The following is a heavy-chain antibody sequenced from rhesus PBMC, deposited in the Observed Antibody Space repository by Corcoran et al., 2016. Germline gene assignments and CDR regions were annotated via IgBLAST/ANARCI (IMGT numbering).Heavy chain of an antibody. CDR1: GFTFRRYY. J-gene: IGHJ6*01. CDR2: LNTGGGSR. CDR3: AKDIHEYSNYYGLDS. Sequence: EVQLVESGGGVVQPGGSLRLSCTGSGFTFRRYYLYWIRQAPGKGRQGVSALNTGGGSRWYTDSVKGSVTISKENSKNTLYLQMNSLRAEDTAVYYFAKDIHEYSNYYGLDSWGQGVLVTVSS. V-gene: IGHV3-22*01. D-gene: IGHD4-23*01.